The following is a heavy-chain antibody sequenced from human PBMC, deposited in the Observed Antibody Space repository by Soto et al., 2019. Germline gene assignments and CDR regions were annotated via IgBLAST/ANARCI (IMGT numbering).Heavy chain of an antibody. Sequence: GGSLRLSCAASGFTFSSYGMHWVRQAPGKGLEWVALISFDGSNKYYADSMKGRFTISRDNSKNTLYVQMNSLRAEDTAVYYCAKEAGYSYGGKDYFDYWGQGTLVTVSS. V-gene: IGHV3-30*18. CDR3: AKEAGYSYGGKDYFDY. D-gene: IGHD5-18*01. CDR2: ISFDGSNK. J-gene: IGHJ4*02. CDR1: GFTFSSYG.